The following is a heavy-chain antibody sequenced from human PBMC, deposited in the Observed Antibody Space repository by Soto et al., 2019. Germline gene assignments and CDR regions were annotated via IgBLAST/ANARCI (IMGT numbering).Heavy chain of an antibody. J-gene: IGHJ6*02. CDR1: GYTFTSYA. CDR2: INAGNGNT. V-gene: IGHV1-3*01. D-gene: IGHD3-9*01. CDR3: ARVQQSYYDILTGYTDYYYYGMDV. Sequence: ASVKVSCKASGYTFTSYAMHWVRQAPGQRREWMGWINAGNGNTKYSQKFQGRVTITRDTSASTAYMELSSLRSEDTAVYYCARVQQSYYDILTGYTDYYYYGMDVWGQGTTVTVSS.